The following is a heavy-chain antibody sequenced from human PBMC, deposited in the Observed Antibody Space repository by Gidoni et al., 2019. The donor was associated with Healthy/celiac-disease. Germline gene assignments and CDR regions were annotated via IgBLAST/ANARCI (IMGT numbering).Heavy chain of an antibody. CDR2: ISYDGSNK. V-gene: IGHV3-30-3*01. Sequence: QVQLVESGGGVVQPGRSLRLSCAASGFTFSSYAMHWVRQAPGKGLEWVAVISYDGSNKYYADSVKGRFTSSRDNSKNTLYLQMNSRRAEDTAVYYCAREGTYYDILTGYFDYWGQGTLVTVSS. CDR1: GFTFSSYA. J-gene: IGHJ4*02. D-gene: IGHD3-9*01. CDR3: AREGTYYDILTGYFDY.